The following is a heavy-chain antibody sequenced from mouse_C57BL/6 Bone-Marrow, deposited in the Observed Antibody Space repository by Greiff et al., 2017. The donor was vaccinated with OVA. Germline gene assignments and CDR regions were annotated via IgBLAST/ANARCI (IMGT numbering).Heavy chain of an antibody. CDR3: ARRRELSDYFDY. Sequence: QVQLQQPGAELVKPGASVKMSCKASGYTFTSYWITWVKQRPGQGLEWIGDIYPGSGSTNYNEKFKSKATLTVDTSSSTAYMQLSSLTSEDSAVDNWARRRELSDYFDYWGQGTTLTVSS. CDR1: GYTFTSYW. CDR2: IYPGSGST. V-gene: IGHV1-55*01. D-gene: IGHD4-1*01. J-gene: IGHJ2*01.